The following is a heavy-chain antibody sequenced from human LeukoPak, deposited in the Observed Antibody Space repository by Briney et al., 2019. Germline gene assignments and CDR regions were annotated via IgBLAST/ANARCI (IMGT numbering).Heavy chain of an antibody. V-gene: IGHV3-15*01. CDR3: ARRNAMDV. J-gene: IGHJ6*02. CDR1: GFTFSNAW. CDR2: IKSKTDGGTT. Sequence: GGSLRLSCAASGFTFSNAWMSWVRQAPGKGLEWVGRIKSKTDGGTTDYAAPVKGRFTISRDDAKSSLYLQMNSLRAEDTAVYYCARRNAMDVWGQGTTVIVFS.